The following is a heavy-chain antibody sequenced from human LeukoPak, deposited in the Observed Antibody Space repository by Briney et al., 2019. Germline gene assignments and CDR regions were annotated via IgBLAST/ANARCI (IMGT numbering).Heavy chain of an antibody. CDR1: GFTFSSYA. Sequence: GGSLRLSCAASGFTFSSYAMSWVRQAPGKGLEWVSAISGSGGSTCYADSVKGRFTISRDNSKNTLYLQMNSLRAEDTAVYYCAKDGVDQGYGDYSFDYWGQGTLVTVSS. CDR3: AKDGVDQGYGDYSFDY. V-gene: IGHV3-23*01. CDR2: ISGSGGST. D-gene: IGHD4-17*01. J-gene: IGHJ4*02.